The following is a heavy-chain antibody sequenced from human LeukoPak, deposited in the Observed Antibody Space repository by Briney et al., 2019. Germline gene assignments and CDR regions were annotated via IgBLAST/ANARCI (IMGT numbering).Heavy chain of an antibody. J-gene: IGHJ5*02. Sequence: GESLKISCKGSGYSFTSYWIGWVRQMPGKGLEWRGIIYPGDSDTRYSPSFQGQVTISADKSISTAYLQWSSLKASDTAMYYCARHGERYSYGSGFDPWGQGTLVTVSS. CDR2: IYPGDSDT. D-gene: IGHD5-18*01. V-gene: IGHV5-51*01. CDR1: GYSFTSYW. CDR3: ARHGERYSYGSGFDP.